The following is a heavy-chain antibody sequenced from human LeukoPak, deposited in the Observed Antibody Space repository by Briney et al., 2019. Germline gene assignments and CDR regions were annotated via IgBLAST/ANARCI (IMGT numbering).Heavy chain of an antibody. J-gene: IGHJ5*02. CDR1: GGSISSHY. CDR2: IYYSGST. CDR3: ARENHSRISP. D-gene: IGHD6-13*01. V-gene: IGHV4-59*11. Sequence: KPSETLSLTCTVSGGSISSHYWSWIRQPPGKGLEWIGYIYYSGSTNYNPSLKSRVTISVDTSKNQFSLKLSSVTAADTAVYYCARENHSRISPWGQGTLVTVSS.